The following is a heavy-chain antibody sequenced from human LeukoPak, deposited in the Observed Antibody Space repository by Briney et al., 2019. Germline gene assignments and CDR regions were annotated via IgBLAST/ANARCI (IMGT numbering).Heavy chain of an antibody. CDR3: VRESERSGWFDH. CDR1: GLITDDYA. J-gene: IGHJ5*02. V-gene: IGHV3-43*02. D-gene: IGHD1-26*01. Sequence: GGSLRLSCAAPGLITDDYAIHWVRQASGKGLVWVSLISGDGGSTFYADSVRGRFTISRDNSKNSLSLQMSSLRSEDTALYFCVRESERSGWFDHWGQGTLITVSS. CDR2: ISGDGGST.